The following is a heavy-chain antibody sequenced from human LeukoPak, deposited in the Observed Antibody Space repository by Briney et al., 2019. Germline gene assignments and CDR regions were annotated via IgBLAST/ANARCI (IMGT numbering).Heavy chain of an antibody. CDR2: ITVGGGT. Sequence: GGSLRLSCAASGFALSSYVMSWVCQAPGKGLEWVSTITVGGGTYYADSVKGRFTISRDNSKNTLFLQMNTLGAEDTALFYCAKSPAAPYYFDYWGQGTLVTVSS. CDR1: GFALSSYV. J-gene: IGHJ4*02. V-gene: IGHV3-23*01. D-gene: IGHD6-13*01. CDR3: AKSPAAPYYFDY.